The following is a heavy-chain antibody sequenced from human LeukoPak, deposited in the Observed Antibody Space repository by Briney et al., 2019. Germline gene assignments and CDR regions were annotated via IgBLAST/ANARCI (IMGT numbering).Heavy chain of an antibody. D-gene: IGHD5-12*01. V-gene: IGHV4-59*13. Sequence: SETLSLTCSVSGGSIDSSYWTWVRQPPGKGLEWIGYVSYSGSTNYNPSLKTRVSILVDTPRNQFSLQLSSVTAADTAVYFCARETPSRSDYDTWGERYYFYGVDVWGQGTTVTVSS. CDR2: VSYSGST. CDR1: GGSIDSSY. CDR3: ARETPSRSDYDTWGERYYFYGVDV. J-gene: IGHJ6*02.